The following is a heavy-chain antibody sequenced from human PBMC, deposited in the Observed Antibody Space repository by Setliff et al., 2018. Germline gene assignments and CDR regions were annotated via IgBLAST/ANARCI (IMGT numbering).Heavy chain of an antibody. CDR2: FIPVLSSA. V-gene: IGHV1-69*11. D-gene: IGHD5-12*01. CDR1: GGSFSNYA. J-gene: IGHJ3*02. Sequence: SVKVSCKVSGGSFSNYAINWVRQVSGQGLEWMGRFIPVLSSADYSQRFQGRVTFTADESTTTVFMELSILRSEDTAVYFCARWLSSDPFDIWGRDSGHRLL. CDR3: ARWLSSDPFDI.